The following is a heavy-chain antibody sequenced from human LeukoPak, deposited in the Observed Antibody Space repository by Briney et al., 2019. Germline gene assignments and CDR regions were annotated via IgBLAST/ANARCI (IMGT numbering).Heavy chain of an antibody. CDR2: ISASGNTI. D-gene: IGHD3-16*01. V-gene: IGHV3-48*03. J-gene: IGHJ4*02. Sequence: GGSLRLSCAASGFTFSTYEMNWVRQAPGKGLEWVSYISASGNTIYYADSVKGRFTISRDSAKNSLYLQMNSLRAEDTAVYYCARRGGFDYWGQGTLVTVSS. CDR3: ARRGGFDY. CDR1: GFTFSTYE.